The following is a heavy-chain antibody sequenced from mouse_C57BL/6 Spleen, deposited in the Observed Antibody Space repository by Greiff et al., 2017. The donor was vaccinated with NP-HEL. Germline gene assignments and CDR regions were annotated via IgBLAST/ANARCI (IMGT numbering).Heavy chain of an antibody. Sequence: QVQLQQSGPELVKPGASVKISCKASGYAFSSSWMNWVKQRPGKGLEWIGRIYPGDGDTNYNGKFKGKATLTADKSSSTAYIQLSSLTSEDSAVYFCARRVARDYAMDYWGQGTSVTVSS. CDR1: GYAFSSSW. CDR3: ARRVARDYAMDY. CDR2: IYPGDGDT. J-gene: IGHJ4*01. D-gene: IGHD1-1*02. V-gene: IGHV1-82*01.